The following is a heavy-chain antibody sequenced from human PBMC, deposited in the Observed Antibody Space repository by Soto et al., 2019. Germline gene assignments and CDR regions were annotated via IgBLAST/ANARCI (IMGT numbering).Heavy chain of an antibody. CDR3: ARDHHTAMVQDV. D-gene: IGHD5-18*01. V-gene: IGHV3-33*01. J-gene: IGHJ6*02. CDR1: GFTFSSYG. Sequence: GSLRLSCAASGFTFSSYGMHWVRQAPGKGLEWVAVIWYDGSNKYYTDSVRGRFTISRDNSKSTLYLQMNSLRAEDTAVYYCARDHHTAMVQDVWGQGTTVTVSS. CDR2: IWYDGSNK.